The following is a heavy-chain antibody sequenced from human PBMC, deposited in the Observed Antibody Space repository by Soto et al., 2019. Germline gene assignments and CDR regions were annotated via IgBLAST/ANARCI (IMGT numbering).Heavy chain of an antibody. V-gene: IGHV1-8*02. D-gene: IGHD1-20*01. Sequence: ASVKVSCKASGYSFSTYDINWVRQAPGQGLEWMGWMNPSAGTTGSAQKFQGRVTMTWDTSMSTAYMELSSLTSEDTALYYCARVPTFRLTGTTTNWFYPRGQGTLVTVSS. J-gene: IGHJ5*02. CDR3: ARVPTFRLTGTTTNWFYP. CDR2: MNPSAGTT. CDR1: GYSFSTYD.